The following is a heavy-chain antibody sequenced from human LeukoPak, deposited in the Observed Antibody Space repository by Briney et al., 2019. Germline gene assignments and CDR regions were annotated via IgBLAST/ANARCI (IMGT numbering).Heavy chain of an antibody. CDR2: IKQDGSEK. Sequence: GGSLRLSCAASGFTFSSYWMSWVRQAPGKGLEWVANIKQDGSEKYYVDSVKGRFTISRDNAKNSLYLQMNSLRAEDTAVYYCARDPSYDFRRFDPWGQGTLVTVSS. J-gene: IGHJ5*02. D-gene: IGHD3-3*01. CDR1: GFTFSSYW. CDR3: ARDPSYDFRRFDP. V-gene: IGHV3-7*01.